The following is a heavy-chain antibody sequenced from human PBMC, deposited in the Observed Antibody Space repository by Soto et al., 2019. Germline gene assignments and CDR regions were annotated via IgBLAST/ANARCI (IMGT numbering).Heavy chain of an antibody. J-gene: IGHJ4*02. Sequence: PGGSLRLSCAASGFTFSSYAMNWVRQAPGKGLEWVSVISGSGGSTYYADSVKGRFTISRDNSKNTLYLQMHSLRAEDTAIYYCEKDANWEDHYWGQGTLVTVSS. V-gene: IGHV3-23*01. CDR2: ISGSGGST. D-gene: IGHD1-1*01. CDR3: EKDANWEDHY. CDR1: GFTFSSYA.